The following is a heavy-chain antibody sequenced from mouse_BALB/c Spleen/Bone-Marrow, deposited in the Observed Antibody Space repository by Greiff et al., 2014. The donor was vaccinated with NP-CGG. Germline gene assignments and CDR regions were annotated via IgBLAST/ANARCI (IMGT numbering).Heavy chain of an antibody. D-gene: IGHD4-1*01. V-gene: IGHV1S29*02. CDR2: IYPYNGGT. CDR1: GYTFTDYN. J-gene: IGHJ1*01. Sequence: VQLKESGPELVKPGASVKISCKASGYTFTDYNMHWLKQSHGKSLEWIGYIYPYNGGTGYNQTFTTKATLTVDKSSNTAYMELRSLTSEDSAVYYCAAGTRWYFDVWGAGTTVTVSS. CDR3: AAGTRWYFDV.